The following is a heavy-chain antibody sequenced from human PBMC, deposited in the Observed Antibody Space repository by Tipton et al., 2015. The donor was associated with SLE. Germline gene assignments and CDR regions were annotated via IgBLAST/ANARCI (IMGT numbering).Heavy chain of an antibody. CDR3: ARECSGTGCLDY. J-gene: IGHJ4*02. V-gene: IGHV1-18*01. CDR2: ISPNNGEI. Sequence: QLVQSGAEVKKPGASVKVSCKTSGYTFTSYGISWVRQAPGQGLEWMGWISPNNGEIKFAQTFQGRLSMTTDTSTSTTYMALRSPRSDDTAIYYCARECSGTGCLDYWGQGTLVTVSS. CDR1: GYTFTSYG. D-gene: IGHD3-10*02.